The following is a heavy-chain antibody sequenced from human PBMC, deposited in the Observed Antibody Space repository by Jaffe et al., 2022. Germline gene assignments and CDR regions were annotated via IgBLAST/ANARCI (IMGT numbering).Heavy chain of an antibody. CDR2: VNTGNGNP. D-gene: IGHD3-16*01. J-gene: IGHJ4*02. V-gene: IGHV1-3*04. CDR1: GYTFTAYT. Sequence: QVQLVQSGAEVKKPGASVKVSCKASGYTFTAYTIHWVRQAPGQRLEWMGWVNTGNGNPKYSQNFQGRLTITRDTSATTAYMELSSLRSEDTALYYCAREWGGKYFDNWGQGTLVTVSS. CDR3: AREWGGKYFDN.